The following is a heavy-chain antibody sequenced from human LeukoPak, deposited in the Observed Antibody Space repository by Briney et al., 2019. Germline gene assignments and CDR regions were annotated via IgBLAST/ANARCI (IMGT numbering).Heavy chain of an antibody. D-gene: IGHD1-26*01. CDR2: INHSGST. V-gene: IGHV4-34*01. J-gene: IGHJ4*02. CDR1: GGSFSGYY. CDR3: ARGRGARLHYFDY. Sequence: PSETLSLTCAVYGGSFSGYYWSWIRQPPGKGLEWIGEINHSGSTNYSPSLKSRVTISVDTSKNQFSLKLSSVTAADTAVYYCARGRGARLHYFDYWGQGTLVTVSS.